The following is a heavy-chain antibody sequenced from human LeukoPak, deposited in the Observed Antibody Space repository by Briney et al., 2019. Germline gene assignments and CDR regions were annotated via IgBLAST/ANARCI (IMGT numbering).Heavy chain of an antibody. J-gene: IGHJ4*02. Sequence: QSGGSLRLSCAASGFTFNNFAMAWVRQAPGEGPEWVSAIRGDGGFTYYADSVKGRFTISRDDSKNTLYLQMSSLRADDTAVYYCARSIVGNSVFDYWGQGTLVTVSS. D-gene: IGHD2-21*01. V-gene: IGHV3-23*01. CDR2: IRGDGGFT. CDR3: ARSIVGNSVFDY. CDR1: GFTFNNFA.